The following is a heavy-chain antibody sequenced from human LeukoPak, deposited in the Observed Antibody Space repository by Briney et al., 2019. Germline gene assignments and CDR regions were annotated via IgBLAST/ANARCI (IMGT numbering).Heavy chain of an antibody. D-gene: IGHD5-24*01. CDR3: ARQGRMATRGEFDY. Sequence: PSETLSLTCTASGGSISSYYWSWIRQPPGKGLEWIGYIYYSGSTNYNPSPKSRVTISVDTSKNQFSLKLSSVTAADTAVYYCARQGRMATRGEFDYWGQGTLVTVSS. CDR2: IYYSGST. V-gene: IGHV4-59*01. J-gene: IGHJ4*02. CDR1: GGSISSYY.